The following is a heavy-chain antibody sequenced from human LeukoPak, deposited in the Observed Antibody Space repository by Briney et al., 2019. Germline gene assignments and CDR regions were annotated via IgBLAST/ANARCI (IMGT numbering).Heavy chain of an antibody. D-gene: IGHD2-2*01. V-gene: IGHV3-21*01. J-gene: IGHJ4*02. Sequence: GSLRLSCAASGFTFSSYSINWVRQAPGKGLEWVSSISSSSTYIYYADSVKGRFTISRDNAKNSLYLQMNSLRAEDTAVYYCARALPGYCISTSCYEYYFDYWGQGTLVTVSS. CDR1: GFTFSSYS. CDR2: ISSSSTYI. CDR3: ARALPGYCISTSCYEYYFDY.